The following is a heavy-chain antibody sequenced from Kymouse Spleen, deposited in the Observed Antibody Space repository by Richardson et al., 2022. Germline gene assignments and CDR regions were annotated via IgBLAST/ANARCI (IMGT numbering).Heavy chain of an antibody. V-gene: IGHV4-39*01. CDR1: GGSISSSSYY. D-gene: IGHD2-15*01. CDR3: ARQRGYCSGGSCHWFDP. Sequence: QLQLQESGPGLVKPSETLSLTCTVSGGSISSSSYYWGWIRQPPGKGLEWIGSIYYSGSTYYNPSLKSRVTISVDTSKNQFSLKLSSVTAADTAVYYCARQRGYCSGGSCHWFDPWGQGTLVTVSS. J-gene: IGHJ5*02. CDR2: IYYSGST.